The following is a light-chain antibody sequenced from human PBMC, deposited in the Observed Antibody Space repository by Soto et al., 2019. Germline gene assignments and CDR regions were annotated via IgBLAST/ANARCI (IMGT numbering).Light chain of an antibody. CDR1: SSNIGTND. V-gene: IGLV1-47*02. CDR3: AAWDNSLIGVM. CDR2: GNY. J-gene: IGLJ3*02. Sequence: QSVLTQPPSASGTPGQSVSISCSGGSSNIGTNDVHWYQQLPGTAPRLLIYGNYQRPSGVPDRFSGSKSGTSASLAISGLRSEDEADYYCAAWDNSLIGVMFGGGTKVTVL.